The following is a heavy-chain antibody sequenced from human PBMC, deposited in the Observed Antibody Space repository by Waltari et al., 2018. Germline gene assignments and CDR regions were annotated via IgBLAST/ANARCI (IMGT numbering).Heavy chain of an antibody. V-gene: IGHV4-34*02. CDR1: GGSLSAYH. J-gene: IGHJ6*03. CDR2: IKDSGRT. Sequence: QVQLQQWGAGLLKPSETLSLTCDVSGGSLSAYHWTWIRQPPGKGLEWIGEIKDSGRTTYNPSLESRVTVSIDTANNQFSRRVRSVTAADTAVYYCARVFGYYYYYMDVWGKGTTVTISS. CDR3: ARVFGYYYYYMDV. D-gene: IGHD3-3*01.